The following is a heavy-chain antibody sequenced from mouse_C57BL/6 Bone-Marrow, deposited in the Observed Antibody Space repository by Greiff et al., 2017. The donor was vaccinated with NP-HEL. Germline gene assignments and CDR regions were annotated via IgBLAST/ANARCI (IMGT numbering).Heavy chain of an antibody. CDR1: GYTFTSYW. CDR2: IHPNSGST. J-gene: IGHJ2*01. V-gene: IGHV1-64*01. Sequence: QVQLQQPGAELVKPGASVKLSCKASGYTFTSYWMHWVKQRPGQGLEWIGMIHPNSGSTNYNEKFKSKATLTVDQSSSTAYMQLSSLTSEDSAVYYCARFYYDYDGYWGQGTTLTVSS. CDR3: ARFYYDYDGY. D-gene: IGHD2-4*01.